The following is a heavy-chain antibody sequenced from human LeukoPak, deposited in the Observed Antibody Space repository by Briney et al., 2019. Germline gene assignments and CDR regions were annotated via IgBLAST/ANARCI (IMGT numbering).Heavy chain of an antibody. J-gene: IGHJ6*02. V-gene: IGHV3-7*02. Sequence: GGSLRLSCAASGFTFSTYWMCWVRQAPGKGLEWVANINQDGSEKNYVYSVKGRFTISRDNAKNSLYLQMNSLRAEDTAVYYCAKGGYYYDYGMDVWGQGTTVTVSS. CDR3: AKGGYYYDYGMDV. D-gene: IGHD2-15*01. CDR1: GFTFSTYW. CDR2: INQDGSEK.